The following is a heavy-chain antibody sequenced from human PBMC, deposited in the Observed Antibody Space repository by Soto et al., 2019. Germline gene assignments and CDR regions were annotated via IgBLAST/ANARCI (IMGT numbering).Heavy chain of an antibody. CDR1: GFTFSSYS. Sequence: EVQLLESGGGLVQPGGSLRLSCAASGFTFSSYSMIWVRQAPGKGLEWVSAISGSGGTTYYADSVKGRFTISRDNSKNSLDLQMNSLRAEGTAVYYCAKGGVGYYDSTGYYLYYYYGMDVWGQGTTVTVSS. D-gene: IGHD3-22*01. CDR2: ISGSGGTT. CDR3: AKGGVGYYDSTGYYLYYYYGMDV. J-gene: IGHJ6*02. V-gene: IGHV3-23*01.